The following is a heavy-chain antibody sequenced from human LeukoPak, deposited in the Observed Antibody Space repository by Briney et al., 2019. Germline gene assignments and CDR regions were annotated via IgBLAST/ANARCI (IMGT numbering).Heavy chain of an antibody. J-gene: IGHJ4*02. D-gene: IGHD2-15*01. CDR1: GYTFTSYG. CDR3: ARHCSGGSCYSGGSY. Sequence: ASVKVSCKASGYTFTSYGISWVRQAPGQGLEWMGWISAYNGNTNYAQKLQGRVTMTTDTSTSTAYMELRSLRSDDTAVYYCARHCSGGSCYSGGSYWGQGTLVTVSS. CDR2: ISAYNGNT. V-gene: IGHV1-18*01.